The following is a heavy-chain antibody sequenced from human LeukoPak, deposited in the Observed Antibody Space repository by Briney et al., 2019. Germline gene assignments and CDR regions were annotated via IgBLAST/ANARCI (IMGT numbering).Heavy chain of an antibody. V-gene: IGHV3-23*01. Sequence: WGSLRLSCAASGFTFSSYAMSWVRQAPGKGLEWVSAISGSGGSTYYADSVKGRFTISRDNSKNTLYLQMNSLRAEDTAVYYCAKTGPLIAAYNWFDPWLQGTLVTVSS. CDR2: ISGSGGST. CDR3: AKTGPLIAAYNWFDP. J-gene: IGHJ5*02. CDR1: GFTFSSYA. D-gene: IGHD6-13*01.